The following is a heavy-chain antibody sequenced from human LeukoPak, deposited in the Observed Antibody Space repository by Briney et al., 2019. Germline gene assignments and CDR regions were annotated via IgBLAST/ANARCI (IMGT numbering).Heavy chain of an antibody. CDR2: IYYSGST. J-gene: IGHJ6*03. V-gene: IGHV4-59*01. CDR1: GGSISSYY. Sequence: PSETLSLTCTVSGGSISSYYWSWIRQPPGKGLEWIGYIYYSGSTNYNPSLKSRVTISVDTSKNQFPLKLSSVTAADTAVYYCARDRGPHYYYYYMDVWGKGTTVTVSS. D-gene: IGHD3-10*01. CDR3: ARDRGPHYYYYYMDV.